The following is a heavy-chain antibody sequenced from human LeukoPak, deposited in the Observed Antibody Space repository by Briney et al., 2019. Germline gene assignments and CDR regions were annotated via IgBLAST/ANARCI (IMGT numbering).Heavy chain of an antibody. CDR3: ARASHGIAAASWFDP. CDR1: GYTFTSYG. V-gene: IGHV1-18*01. CDR2: TSAYNGNT. D-gene: IGHD6-13*01. Sequence: AASVKVSCKASGYTFTSYGISWVRQAPGQGLEWMGWTSAYNGNTNYAQKLQGRVTMTTDTSTSTAYMELRSLRSDDTAVYYCARASHGIAAASWFDPWGQGTLVTVSS. J-gene: IGHJ5*02.